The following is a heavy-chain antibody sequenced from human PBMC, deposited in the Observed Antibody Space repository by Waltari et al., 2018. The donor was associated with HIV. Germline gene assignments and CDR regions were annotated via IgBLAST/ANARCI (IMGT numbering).Heavy chain of an antibody. J-gene: IGHJ6*02. D-gene: IGHD1-26*01. CDR1: GFIFSTYS. CDR2: IGSGGTI. CDR3: ARDKLGDPAPV. V-gene: IGHV3-48*02. Sequence: EALLVESGGAFVQTGGSLRVSCVGTGFIFSTYSMNWVRQAPGKGLEWVAYIGSGGTIIYADSVKGRFTISRDNAKNSVFLQMNSLREDDTAIYFCARDKLGDPAPVWGQGTTVTVSS.